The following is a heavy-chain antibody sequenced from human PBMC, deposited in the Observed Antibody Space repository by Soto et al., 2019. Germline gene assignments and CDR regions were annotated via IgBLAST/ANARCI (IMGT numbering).Heavy chain of an antibody. CDR2: IYYSGST. D-gene: IGHD3-9*01. V-gene: IGHV4-39*01. Sequence: PSETLSLTCTVSGGSISSSSYYWGWIRQPPGKGLEWIGSIYYSGSTYYNPSLKSRVTISVDTSKNQFSLKLSSVTAADTAVYYCARHILTGGNSEEYFQHWGQGTLVTVSS. J-gene: IGHJ1*01. CDR1: GGSISSSSYY. CDR3: ARHILTGGNSEEYFQH.